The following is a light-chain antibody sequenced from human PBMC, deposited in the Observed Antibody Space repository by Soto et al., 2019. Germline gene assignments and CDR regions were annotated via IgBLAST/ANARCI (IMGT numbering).Light chain of an antibody. CDR1: QSLLHSNGYNY. V-gene: IGKV2-28*01. J-gene: IGKJ5*01. CDR3: MQALRSPIT. CDR2: LGS. Sequence: DIVMTQSPLSLPVTPGEPASISCRSSQSLLHSNGYNYLDWYLQKPGQSPQLLIYLGSNRASGVPDRFSGSGSGTDFTLKISRVEAEDVGVYYCMQALRSPITVGQGTRLESK.